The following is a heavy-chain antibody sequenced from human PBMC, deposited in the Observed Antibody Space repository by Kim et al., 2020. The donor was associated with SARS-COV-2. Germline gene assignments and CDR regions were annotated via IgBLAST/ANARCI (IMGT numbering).Heavy chain of an antibody. D-gene: IGHD3-22*01. J-gene: IGHJ4*02. V-gene: IGHV3-48*02. Sequence: ADSVKGRCTISRDKDKNSRYLQMNSLRDEDTAVYYCARNYYDSSGHTFDYWGQGTLVTVSS. CDR3: ARNYYDSSGHTFDY.